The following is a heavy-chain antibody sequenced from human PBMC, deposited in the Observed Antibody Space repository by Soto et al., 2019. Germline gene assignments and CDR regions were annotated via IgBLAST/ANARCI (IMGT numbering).Heavy chain of an antibody. CDR3: ARDSPIGSTFSGYDAIDY. J-gene: IGHJ4*02. Sequence: QVQLVQSGAEVKKPGSSVKVSCKASGGAFTNDIITWVRQAPGQGLEWMGRIIPLLDITNYAQNFQGRVTITADKSTSTAYMELNSLISEDTAVYYCARDSPIGSTFSGYDAIDYWGQGTLVTVSS. D-gene: IGHD5-12*01. CDR2: IIPLLDIT. V-gene: IGHV1-69*08. CDR1: GGAFTNDI.